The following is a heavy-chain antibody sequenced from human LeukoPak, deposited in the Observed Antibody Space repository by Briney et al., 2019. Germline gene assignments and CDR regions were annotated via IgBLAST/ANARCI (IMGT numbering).Heavy chain of an antibody. CDR1: GGSISSGSYY. CDR3: ARSDYVWGSYRYLDY. J-gene: IGHJ4*02. Sequence: SQTLSLTCTVSGGSISSGSYYWSWIRQPAGKGLEWIGRIYTSGSTNYNPSLKSRVTISVDTSKNQFSLKLSPVTAADTAVYYCARSDYVWGSYRYLDYWGQGTLVTVSS. V-gene: IGHV4-61*02. CDR2: IYTSGST. D-gene: IGHD3-16*02.